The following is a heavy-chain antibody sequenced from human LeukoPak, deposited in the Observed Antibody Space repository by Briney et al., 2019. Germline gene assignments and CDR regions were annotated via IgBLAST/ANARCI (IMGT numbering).Heavy chain of an antibody. CDR1: VFTFRDYY. CDR2: ISSSGSTI. J-gene: IGHJ5*02. CDR3: AREQGYCSGGSCYSGWCDP. V-gene: IGHV3-11*04. Sequence: GGSLRLSCAASVFTFRDYYMSGLRQAPGKGLEWVSYISSSGSTIYCADCVKGRFTISRDNAKNSLYLHMHTLRGEDTAVYYCAREQGYCSGGSCYSGWCDPWGEGTLVTVSS. D-gene: IGHD2-15*01.